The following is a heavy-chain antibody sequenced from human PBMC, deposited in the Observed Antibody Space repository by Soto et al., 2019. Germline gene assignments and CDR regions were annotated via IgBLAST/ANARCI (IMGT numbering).Heavy chain of an antibody. J-gene: IGHJ3*02. CDR3: ARVRSWEPPYPPLGAFDI. CDR1: GGTFSSYA. Sequence: SVKVSCKASGGTFSSYAISWVRQAPGQGLEWMGGIIPIFGTANYAQKFQGRVTITADESTSTAYMELSSLRSEDTAVYYCARVRSWEPPYPPLGAFDIWGQGTMVTVSS. V-gene: IGHV1-69*13. D-gene: IGHD1-26*01. CDR2: IIPIFGTA.